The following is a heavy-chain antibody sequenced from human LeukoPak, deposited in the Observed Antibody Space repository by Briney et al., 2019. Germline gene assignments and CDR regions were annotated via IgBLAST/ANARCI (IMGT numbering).Heavy chain of an antibody. V-gene: IGHV3-33*01. CDR1: GFTFSSYG. J-gene: IGHJ4*02. Sequence: GGSLRLSCAASGFTFSSYGMHWVRQAPGKGLEWVAVIWYDGSNKYYADSVKRRFTISRENSKNTLYLQMNSLRAEDTAVYYCARDAVYSSSWQYYWGQGTLVTVSS. CDR2: IWYDGSNK. D-gene: IGHD6-13*01. CDR3: ARDAVYSSSWQYY.